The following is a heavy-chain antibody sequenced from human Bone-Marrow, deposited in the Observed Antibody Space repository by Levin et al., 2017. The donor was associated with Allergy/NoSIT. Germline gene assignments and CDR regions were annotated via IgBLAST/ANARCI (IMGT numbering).Heavy chain of an antibody. V-gene: IGHV1-46*02. Sequence: ASVKVSCKASGYTFNNFYIHWVRQAPGQGLQWMGIINPTSGSTGSPQQLQGRVTLTRDTSTNTVYMELSGLRSEDTAVYYCARGAAAAARRDYFDYWGQGTLVTVSS. J-gene: IGHJ4*02. D-gene: IGHD6-13*01. CDR3: ARGAAAAARRDYFDY. CDR1: GYTFNNFY. CDR2: INPTSGST.